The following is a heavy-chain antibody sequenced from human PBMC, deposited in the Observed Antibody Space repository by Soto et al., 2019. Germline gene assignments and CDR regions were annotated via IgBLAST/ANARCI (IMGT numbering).Heavy chain of an antibody. CDR3: TRIQNAFDI. CDR2: INGDGSTT. CDR1: GFSFSTYW. J-gene: IGHJ3*02. Sequence: PGGSLRLSCAASGFSFSTYWMSWVRQAPGKGLVWVSHINGDGSTTSYTDSVKGRFTISRDNTKNTLYLQVDSLRAEDTAVYYCTRIQNAFDIWGRGTMVTVSS. V-gene: IGHV3-74*01.